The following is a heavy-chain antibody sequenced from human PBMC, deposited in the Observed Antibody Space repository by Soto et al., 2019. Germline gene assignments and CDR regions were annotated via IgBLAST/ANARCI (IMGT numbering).Heavy chain of an antibody. Sequence: TLSVTCPCSGGSISSGCYYLSLIRQHPGKGLEWIGYIYYSGSTYYNPSLKSRVTISVDTSKNQFSLKLSSVTAADTAVYYCARALYYYDTSGYSNYFDYCGQRTLVTVPS. CDR2: IYYSGST. V-gene: IGHV4-31*03. CDR1: GGSISSGCYY. J-gene: IGHJ4*02. D-gene: IGHD3-22*01. CDR3: ARALYYYDTSGYSNYFDY.